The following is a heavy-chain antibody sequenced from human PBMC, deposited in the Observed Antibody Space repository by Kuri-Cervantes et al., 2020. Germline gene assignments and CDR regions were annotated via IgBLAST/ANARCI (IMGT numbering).Heavy chain of an antibody. CDR3: ARAGDGDYYDSSGYYDSSTWFDP. CDR1: GYTFTSYD. CDR2: MNPNSGNT. J-gene: IGHJ5*02. D-gene: IGHD3-22*01. Sequence: ASVKVSCKASGYTFTSYDINRVRQATGQGLEWMGWMNPNSGNTGYAQKFQGRVTMTRNTSISTAYMELSSLRSEDTAVYYCARAGDGDYYDSSGYYDSSTWFDPWGQGTLVTVSS. V-gene: IGHV1-8*01.